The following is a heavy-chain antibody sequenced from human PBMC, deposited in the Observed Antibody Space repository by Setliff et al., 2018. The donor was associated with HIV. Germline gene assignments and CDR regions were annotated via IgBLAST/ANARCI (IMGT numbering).Heavy chain of an antibody. D-gene: IGHD2-21*02. Sequence: SETLSLTCTVSGGSISSSSYYWGWIRQPPGKGLEWIGSIYYSGSTYYNPSLKSRVTISVDTSKNQLSLKLSSVTAADTAVYYCARGQGCGGGCHYAFEMWGQGTMVTVSS. J-gene: IGHJ3*02. V-gene: IGHV4-39*01. CDR2: IYYSGST. CDR1: GGSISSSSYY. CDR3: ARGQGCGGGCHYAFEM.